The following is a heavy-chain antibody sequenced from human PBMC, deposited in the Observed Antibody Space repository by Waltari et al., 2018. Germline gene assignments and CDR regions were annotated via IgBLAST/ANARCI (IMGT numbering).Heavy chain of an antibody. CDR1: GYMFRNFG. J-gene: IGHJ5*02. CDR3: ARDRRDDNNSVRWLDP. V-gene: IGHV1-18*01. D-gene: IGHD1-1*01. Sequence: QIQLVQSGGEVKKPGASVNVSCKASGYMFRNFGIFWGRQAPGQGIEYMGWTSAYNGNTHYAQNLQGRLTLTTDTSASTAYMELSSLTSDDTAVYFCARDRRDDNNSVRWLDPWGQGTLVTVSS. CDR2: TSAYNGNT.